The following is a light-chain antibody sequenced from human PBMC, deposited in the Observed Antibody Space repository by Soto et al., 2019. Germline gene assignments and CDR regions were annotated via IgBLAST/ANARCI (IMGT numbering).Light chain of an antibody. CDR3: SSYTTVSTYV. J-gene: IGLJ1*01. V-gene: IGLV2-14*01. CDR2: DVR. CDR1: SSDDGGYNY. Sequence: QSALTQPASVSGSPGQSITISCTGTSSDDGGYNYVSWYQQHPGKAPKLMIYDVRNRPSGVSNRFSGSKSVNTASLTISGLQAEDEADYYCSSYTTVSTYVFGTGTKLTVL.